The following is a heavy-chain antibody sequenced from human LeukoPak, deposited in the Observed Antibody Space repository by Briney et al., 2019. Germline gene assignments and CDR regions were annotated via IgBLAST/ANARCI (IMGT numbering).Heavy chain of an antibody. D-gene: IGHD4-17*01. CDR2: ISSSSSYI. V-gene: IGHV3-21*01. J-gene: IGHJ5*02. Sequence: GGSLRLSCAASGFTFSSYAMSWVRQAPGKGLEWVSSISSSSSYIYYADSVKGRFTISRDNAKNSLYLQMNSLRAEDTAVYYCARGPPSDYSTWGQGTLVTVSS. CDR3: ARGPPSDYST. CDR1: GFTFSSYA.